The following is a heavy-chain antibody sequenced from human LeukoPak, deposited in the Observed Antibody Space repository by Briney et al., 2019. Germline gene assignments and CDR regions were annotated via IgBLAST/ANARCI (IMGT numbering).Heavy chain of an antibody. J-gene: IGHJ5*02. Sequence: SETLSLTCTVSGGYISSYYWSWIRQPPGKGLEWIGYIYYSGSTNYNPSLKSRVTISVDTSKNQFSLKLSSVTAADTAVYYCARDRNYYDSSGYHIINWFDPWGQGTLVTVSS. CDR2: IYYSGST. CDR3: ARDRNYYDSSGYHIINWFDP. CDR1: GGYISSYY. V-gene: IGHV4-59*01. D-gene: IGHD3-22*01.